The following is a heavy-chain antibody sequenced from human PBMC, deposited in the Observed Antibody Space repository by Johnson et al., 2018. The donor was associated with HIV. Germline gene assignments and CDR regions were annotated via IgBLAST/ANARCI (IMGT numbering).Heavy chain of an antibody. J-gene: IGHJ3*02. CDR2: ITRTDLRT. V-gene: IGHV3-23*04. CDR1: GFTLRNCA. CDR3: ARDLGNWDSPRSAFDI. D-gene: IGHD1/OR15-1a*01. Sequence: MQLVESGGGLVQPGGSLRLSCAASGFTLRNCAINWGRRAPGKGLAWVSHITRTDLRTFYADSVKGRFTISRDNSKNTVFLQMNSLRAEDTAVYYCARDLGNWDSPRSAFDIWGQGTMVTVSS.